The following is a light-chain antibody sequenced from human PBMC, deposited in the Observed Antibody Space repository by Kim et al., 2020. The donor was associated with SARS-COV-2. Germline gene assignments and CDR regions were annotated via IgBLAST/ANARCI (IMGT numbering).Light chain of an antibody. CDR3: QQYNNWLWT. CDR1: QSVSSN. Sequence: VAPGERATLSCRASQSVSSNLAWYQQKPGQAPRLLIYGASTRATGIPARFSGSGSGTEFTLTISSLQSEDFAVYYCQQYNNWLWTFGQGTKVDIK. CDR2: GAS. J-gene: IGKJ1*01. V-gene: IGKV3-15*01.